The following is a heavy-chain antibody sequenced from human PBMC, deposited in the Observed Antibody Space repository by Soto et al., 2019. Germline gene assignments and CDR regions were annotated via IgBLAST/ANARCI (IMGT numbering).Heavy chain of an antibody. J-gene: IGHJ6*02. CDR1: GYTFTGYY. Sequence: ASVKVSCKASGYTFTGYYMHWVRQAPGQGLEWMGWINPNSGGTNYAQKFQGWVTMTRDTSISTAYMELSRLRSEDTAVYYCATDGDSSDPHGRLAVWGQGTTVTVSS. V-gene: IGHV1-2*04. D-gene: IGHD6-19*01. CDR2: INPNSGGT. CDR3: ATDGDSSDPHGRLAV.